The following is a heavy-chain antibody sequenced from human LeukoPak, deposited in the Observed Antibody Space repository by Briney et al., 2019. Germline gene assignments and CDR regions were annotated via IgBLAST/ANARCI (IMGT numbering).Heavy chain of an antibody. CDR2: INTGGTNT. J-gene: IGHJ4*02. CDR1: GFTFSSYG. CDR3: ASRLWNSDY. D-gene: IGHD3-3*01. Sequence: PGGSLRLSCAASGFTFSSYGVSWVRQAPGKGLEWVSSINTGGTNTHYADSVKGRFTISRDNSKNTLYLQMNSLRAEDTAVYYCASRLWNSDYWGQGTLVTVSS. V-gene: IGHV3-23*01.